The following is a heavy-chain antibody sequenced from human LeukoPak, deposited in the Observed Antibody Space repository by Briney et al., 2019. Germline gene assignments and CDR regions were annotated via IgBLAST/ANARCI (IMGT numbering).Heavy chain of an antibody. V-gene: IGHV4-59*01. CDR3: ATAIAVANRAFHI. CDR1: GSSICSYY. D-gene: IGHD6-19*01. CDR2: INYSGIT. J-gene: IGHJ3*02. Sequence: SETLCPTCTVSGSSICSYYCSWIRQPPGKGLEWIGYINYSGITNYNRPLNSRVTISLDTSKIQFSLKLSSVTAADTAVYYCATAIAVANRAFHIWG.